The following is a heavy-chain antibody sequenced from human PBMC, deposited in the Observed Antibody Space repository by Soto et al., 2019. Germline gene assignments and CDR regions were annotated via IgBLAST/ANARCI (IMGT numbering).Heavy chain of an antibody. Sequence: ASVKVSCKASGYTFTSYDINWVRQATGQGLEWMGWMNPNSGNTGYAQKFQGRVTMTRNTSISTAYMELSSLRSEDTAVYYCAREGAWGSSSSEAFDIWGQGTMVTVSS. CDR1: GYTFTSYD. D-gene: IGHD6-6*01. J-gene: IGHJ3*02. V-gene: IGHV1-8*01. CDR2: MNPNSGNT. CDR3: AREGAWGSSSSEAFDI.